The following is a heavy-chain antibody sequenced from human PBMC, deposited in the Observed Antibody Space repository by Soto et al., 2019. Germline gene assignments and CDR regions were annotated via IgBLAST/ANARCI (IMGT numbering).Heavy chain of an antibody. Sequence: VQLVQSGAEVKKPGASVKVSCKASGYTFTSYAMHWVRQAPGQRLEWMGWINAGNGNTKYSQKFQGRVTITRDTSASTAYMELSSLRFEDTAVYYCASSHALYYYYGMDVWGQGTTVTVSS. CDR1: GYTFTSYA. J-gene: IGHJ6*02. D-gene: IGHD2-2*01. CDR2: INAGNGNT. CDR3: ASSHALYYYYGMDV. V-gene: IGHV1-3*01.